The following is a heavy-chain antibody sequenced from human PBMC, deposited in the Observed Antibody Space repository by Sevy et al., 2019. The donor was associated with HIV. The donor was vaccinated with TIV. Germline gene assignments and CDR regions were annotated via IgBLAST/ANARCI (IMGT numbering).Heavy chain of an antibody. V-gene: IGHV3-21*01. CDR1: GFTFSSYS. J-gene: IGHJ4*02. CDR2: ISSSSSYI. D-gene: IGHD3-16*01. Sequence: GGCLRLSCAASGFTFSSYSMNWVRQAPGKGLEWVSSISSSSSYIYYADSVKGRFTISRDNAKNSLYLQMNSLRAEDTAVYYCAREGEMATLDYWGQGTLVTVSS. CDR3: AREGEMATLDY.